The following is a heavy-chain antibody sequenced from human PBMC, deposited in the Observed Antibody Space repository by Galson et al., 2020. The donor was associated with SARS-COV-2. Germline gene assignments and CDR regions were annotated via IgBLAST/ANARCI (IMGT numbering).Heavy chain of an antibody. Sequence: SETLSLTCTVSGTSISSGSYSWNWIRQPPGKGLEWIGYISHSGGTYYNPSLKSRVTISGDRSKNQFSLRLSSVTAAATAVYYCARLHYGEYATGAFDIWGPGTRVT. CDR1: GTSISSGSYS. J-gene: IGHJ3*02. CDR2: ISHSGGT. D-gene: IGHD4-17*01. V-gene: IGHV4-30-2*01. CDR3: ARLHYGEYATGAFDI.